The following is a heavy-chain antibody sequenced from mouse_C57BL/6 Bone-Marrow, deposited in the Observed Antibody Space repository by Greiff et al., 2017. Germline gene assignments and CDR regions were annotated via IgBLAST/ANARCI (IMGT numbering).Heavy chain of an antibody. CDR3: APWFAY. J-gene: IGHJ3*01. V-gene: IGHV14-4*01. CDR1: GFNIKDDS. CDR2: IDPENGDT. Sequence: EVMLVESGAELVRPGASVKLSCTASGFNIKDDSMPWVKQRPEQGLEWIGWIDPENGDTDYASKFQGKATITADTSSNTAYLQLSRLTSEDTAVYYCAPWFAYWGQGTRVTVSA.